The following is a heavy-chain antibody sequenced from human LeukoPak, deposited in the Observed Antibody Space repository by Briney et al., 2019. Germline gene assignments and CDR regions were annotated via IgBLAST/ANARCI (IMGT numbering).Heavy chain of an antibody. CDR3: ARAYGSGTSYGMDV. V-gene: IGHV1-3*01. CDR1: GYTFTTYA. J-gene: IGHJ6*02. Sequence: SVKVSCKASGYTFTTYAIHWVRQAPGQRLEWMGWINAGNGNTKYSQKFQGRVTITRDTSASTAYMELSSLRAEDTAVYYCARAYGSGTSYGMDVWGQGTTVTVSS. D-gene: IGHD3-10*01. CDR2: INAGNGNT.